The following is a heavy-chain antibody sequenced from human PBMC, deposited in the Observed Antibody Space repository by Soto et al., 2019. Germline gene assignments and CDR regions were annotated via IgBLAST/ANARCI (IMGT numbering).Heavy chain of an antibody. Sequence: SETLSLTCAVYGGSFIGYYWSWSRQPPGKGLEWIGEINHSGSTNYNPSLKSRVTISVDTSKNQFSLKLSSVTAADTAVYYCARELTGTGVVSGGSSWGQGTLVTVSS. D-gene: IGHD2-15*01. CDR2: INHSGST. V-gene: IGHV4-34*01. CDR1: GGSFIGYY. CDR3: ARELTGTGVVSGGSS. J-gene: IGHJ4*02.